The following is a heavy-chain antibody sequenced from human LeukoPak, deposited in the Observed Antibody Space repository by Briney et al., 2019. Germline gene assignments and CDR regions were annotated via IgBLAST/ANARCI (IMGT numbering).Heavy chain of an antibody. V-gene: IGHV3-30*03. Sequence: TGGSLRLSCAASGFTFSTYGMHWVRQAPGKGLEWVAVISYDGSNKYYADSVKGRFTISRDNSKNTLYLQMNSLRAEDTAVYYCARDRNWGWGYYFDYWGQGTLVTVSS. CDR3: ARDRNWGWGYYFDY. CDR1: GFTFSTYG. J-gene: IGHJ4*02. D-gene: IGHD7-27*01. CDR2: ISYDGSNK.